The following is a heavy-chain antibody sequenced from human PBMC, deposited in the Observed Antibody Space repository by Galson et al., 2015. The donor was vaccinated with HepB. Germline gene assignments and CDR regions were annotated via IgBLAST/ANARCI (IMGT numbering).Heavy chain of an antibody. Sequence: TLSLTCTVSGGSISSGGYYWSWIRQHPGKGLEWIGYIYYSGSTYYNPSLKSRVTISVDTSKNQFSLKLSSVTAADTAVYYCARNGDLYYFDYWGQGTLVTVSS. CDR3: ARNGDLYYFDY. D-gene: IGHD4-17*01. CDR2: IYYSGST. V-gene: IGHV4-31*03. CDR1: GGSISSGGYY. J-gene: IGHJ4*02.